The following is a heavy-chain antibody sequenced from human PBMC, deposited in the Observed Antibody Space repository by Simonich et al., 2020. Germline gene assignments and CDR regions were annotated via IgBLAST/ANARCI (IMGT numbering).Heavy chain of an antibody. Sequence: QVQLVQSGAEVKKPGASVKVSCKASGYTFTSYDINWVRQATGQGLEWMRWKNPNRGNTGYAQKFQGSVTMTRNTSISTAYMELSSLRSEDTAVYYCTRQHCSGGSCYSGSYYYMDVWGKGTTVTVSS. CDR1: GYTFTSYD. J-gene: IGHJ6*03. D-gene: IGHD2-15*01. V-gene: IGHV1-8*01. CDR2: KNPNRGNT. CDR3: TRQHCSGGSCYSGSYYYMDV.